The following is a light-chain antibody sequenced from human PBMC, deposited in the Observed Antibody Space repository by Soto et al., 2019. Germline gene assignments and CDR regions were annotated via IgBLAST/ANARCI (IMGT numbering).Light chain of an antibody. V-gene: IGLV2-14*01. CDR1: SSDVGGYNY. Sequence: QSVLTQPASVSGSPGQSITISCTGTSSDVGGYNYVSWYQQHPGKAPKLMIYDVSNRPSGVSNRFSGSKSGNTASLTISGLQAEAEADYYCSSYTSSSLFVFGTGTKVT. CDR3: SSYTSSSLFV. CDR2: DVS. J-gene: IGLJ1*01.